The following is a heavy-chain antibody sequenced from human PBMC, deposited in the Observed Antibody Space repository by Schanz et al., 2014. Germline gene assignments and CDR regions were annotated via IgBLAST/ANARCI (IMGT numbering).Heavy chain of an antibody. CDR1: GYTFTNHY. D-gene: IGHD3-3*01. Sequence: QVQVIQSGPEVKKPGASVKVSCKASGYTFTNHYLHWVRQAPGQGLEWMGRIRPSSGGTNYAQNFQGWVTMTKDTSINTVYMELSTLTSDDTAVYYCARESVSRTRLFDPWGQGTLVTVSS. J-gene: IGHJ5*02. V-gene: IGHV1-2*04. CDR3: ARESVSRTRLFDP. CDR2: IRPSSGGT.